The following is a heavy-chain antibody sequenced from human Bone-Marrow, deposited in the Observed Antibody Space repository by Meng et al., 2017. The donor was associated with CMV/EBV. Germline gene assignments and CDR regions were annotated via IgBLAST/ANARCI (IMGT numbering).Heavy chain of an antibody. D-gene: IGHD6-6*01. CDR3: ARFRIPARRVQYGLDA. J-gene: IGHJ6*02. V-gene: IGHV6-1*01. CDR1: GDSVSSNSAA. Sequence: SQTLSLTCAISGDSVSSNSAAWNWIRQSPSRGLEWLGRTYYRSKWYNDYAVSVKSRITINPDTSKNQFSLRLSSVTAADTAVYYCARFRIPARRVQYGLDAWGQGTTVTVSS. CDR2: TYYRSKWYN.